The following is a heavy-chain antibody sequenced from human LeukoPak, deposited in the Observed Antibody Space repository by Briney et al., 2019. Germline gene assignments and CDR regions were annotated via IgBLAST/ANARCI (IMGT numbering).Heavy chain of an antibody. CDR1: GFTFSSYW. V-gene: IGHV3-7*01. CDR2: IKQDGSDK. J-gene: IGHJ4*02. Sequence: GGSLRLSCEVSGFTFSSYWMNWVRQAPGKGLEWVANIKQDGSDKYYVNSVKGRFTISRDNAKNSLYLQMNSLRAEDTAVYYCAIIPRAAAGPSARSPFHYWGQGTLVTVSS. D-gene: IGHD6-13*01. CDR3: AIIPRAAAGPSARSPFHY.